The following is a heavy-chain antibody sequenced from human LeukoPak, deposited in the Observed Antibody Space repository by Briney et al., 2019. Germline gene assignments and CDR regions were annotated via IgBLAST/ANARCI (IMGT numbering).Heavy chain of an antibody. D-gene: IGHD3-10*01. Sequence: SETLSLTCTVSGVSISSYYWSWIRQPPGKGLEWVGHIYYLGSTNYNPSLKSRVTISIDTSKNYFSLKLNSVIAADTAVYYCARDRPGSYWYFDLWGRGTLVTVSS. CDR1: GVSISSYY. V-gene: IGHV4-59*01. CDR2: IYYLGST. CDR3: ARDRPGSYWYFDL. J-gene: IGHJ2*01.